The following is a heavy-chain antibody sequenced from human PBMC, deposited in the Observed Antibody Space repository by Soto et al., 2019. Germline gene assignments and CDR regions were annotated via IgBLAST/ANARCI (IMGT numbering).Heavy chain of an antibody. CDR2: ISSSSSTI. D-gene: IGHD3-22*01. CDR3: ARGYYYDSSGYYSEGPEFDY. CDR1: GFTFSSYS. Sequence: GGSLRLSCAASGFTFSSYSMNWVRQAPGKGLEWVSYISSSSSTIYYADSVKGRFTISRDNAKNSLYLQMNSLRDEDTAVYYCARGYYYDSSGYYSEGPEFDYWGQGTLVTVSS. J-gene: IGHJ4*02. V-gene: IGHV3-48*02.